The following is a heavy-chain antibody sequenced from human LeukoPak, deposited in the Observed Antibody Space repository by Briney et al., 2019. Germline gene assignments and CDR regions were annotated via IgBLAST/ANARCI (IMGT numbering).Heavy chain of an antibody. D-gene: IGHD2/OR15-2a*01. J-gene: IGHJ6*02. CDR3: AKDVEVFYVLTDFSPYGMDV. CDR1: GFTFRNYA. Sequence: GGSLRLSCAASGFTFRNYAMSWVRQAPGKGLEWVSTIGGSGDNAYYADSVKGRFTISRDKSKKTLYLQMNSPRAEDTAIYYCAKDVEVFYVLTDFSPYGMDVWGQGTTVTVSS. V-gene: IGHV3-23*01. CDR2: IGGSGDNA.